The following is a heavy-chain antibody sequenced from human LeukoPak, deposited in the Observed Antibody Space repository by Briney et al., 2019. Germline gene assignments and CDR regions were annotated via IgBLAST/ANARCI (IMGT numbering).Heavy chain of an antibody. Sequence: GGSLRLSCAASGFTFSSYGMHWVRQAPGKGLEWVAVISYDGSNKYYADSVKGRFTISRDNSKNTLYLQMNSLRAEDTAVYYCAKPLWLAGPLGLADWGQGTLVTVSS. V-gene: IGHV3-30*18. D-gene: IGHD6-19*01. CDR3: AKPLWLAGPLGLAD. CDR2: ISYDGSNK. J-gene: IGHJ4*02. CDR1: GFTFSSYG.